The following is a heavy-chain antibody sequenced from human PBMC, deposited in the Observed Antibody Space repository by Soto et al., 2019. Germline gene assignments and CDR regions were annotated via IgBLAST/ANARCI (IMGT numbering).Heavy chain of an antibody. CDR2: IMNSAYT. J-gene: IGHJ1*01. CDR1: NGSFSGYY. V-gene: IGHV4-34*01. CDR3: ARGLEYFQH. Sequence: SETLSLTCDVFNGSFSGYYWSWIRQPPGKGLEWIGGIMNSAYTNYNPSLKSRVTVLIDRSKNHFSLKVTSVTAADTAVYYCARGLEYFQHWGQGTLVTVSS.